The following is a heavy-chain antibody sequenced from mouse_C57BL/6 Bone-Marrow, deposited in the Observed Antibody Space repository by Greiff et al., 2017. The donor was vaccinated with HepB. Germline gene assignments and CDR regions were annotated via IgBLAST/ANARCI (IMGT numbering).Heavy chain of an antibody. CDR3: TTEGYYYGGCAMDY. V-gene: IGHV14-4*01. CDR1: GFNIKDDY. Sequence: VQLKQSGAELVRPGASVKLSCTASGFNIKDDYMHWVKQRPEQGLEWIGWIDPENGDTEYASKFQGKATITADTSSNTAYLQLSSLTSEDTAVYYCTTEGYYYGGCAMDYWGQGTSVTVSS. D-gene: IGHD1-1*02. J-gene: IGHJ4*01. CDR2: IDPENGDT.